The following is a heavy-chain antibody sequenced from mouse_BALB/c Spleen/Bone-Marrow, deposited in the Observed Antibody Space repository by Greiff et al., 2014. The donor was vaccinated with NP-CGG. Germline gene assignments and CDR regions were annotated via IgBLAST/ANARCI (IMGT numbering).Heavy chain of an antibody. CDR1: GYTFTDYS. Sequence: QVQLQQPGAELVRPGVSVKISCKGSGYTFTDYSIHWIKQSHAKSLEWIGAISTYYGDATNNQKFKGKATLTVDKSSSTAYMELARLASEDSVIYYCARGVTTGAIDYWGQGTSVTVSS. V-gene: IGHV1-67*01. D-gene: IGHD1-1*01. J-gene: IGHJ4*01. CDR3: ARGVTTGAIDY. CDR2: ISTYYGDA.